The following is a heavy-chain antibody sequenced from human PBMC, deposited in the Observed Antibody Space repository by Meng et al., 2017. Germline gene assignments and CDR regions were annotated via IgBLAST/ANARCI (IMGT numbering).Heavy chain of an antibody. CDR3: ARAGIAVTGPDY. CDR1: GYTFTGYG. Sequence: QVAQMHSGAEVMTPGPPVRVACKDFGYTFTGYGISWVRQAPGQGLEWRGWISAYTGNTNYAQKLQGRVTMTTDTSTSTAYMELRSPRSDDTAVYYCARAGIAVTGPDYWGQGTLVTVSS. V-gene: IGHV1-18*01. CDR2: ISAYTGNT. D-gene: IGHD6-19*01. J-gene: IGHJ4*02.